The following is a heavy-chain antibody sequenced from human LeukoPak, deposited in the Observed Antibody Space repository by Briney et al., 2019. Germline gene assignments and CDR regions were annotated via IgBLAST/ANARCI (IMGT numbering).Heavy chain of an antibody. CDR2: INHSGST. Sequence: SETLSLTCAVYGGSFSGYYWSWIRQPPGKGLEWIGEINHSGSTNYNPSLKSRVTISVDTSKNQFSLKLSSVTAADTAVYYCARAPPSGYSSGWSDFDYWGQGTLVTVSS. CDR3: ARAPPSGYSSGWSDFDY. D-gene: IGHD6-19*01. J-gene: IGHJ4*02. V-gene: IGHV4-34*01. CDR1: GGSFSGYY.